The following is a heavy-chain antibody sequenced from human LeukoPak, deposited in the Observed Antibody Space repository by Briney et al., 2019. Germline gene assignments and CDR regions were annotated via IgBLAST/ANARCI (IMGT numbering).Heavy chain of an antibody. Sequence: RASETLSLTCTVSGGSISSYYWSWIRQPPGKGLEWIAYISDIGSINYNPSLKSRVTISVDTSKNQFSLKLSSVTAADTAVYYCASSSRESFWSGYYAYYYYGMDVWGQGTTVTVSS. CDR2: ISDIGSI. CDR3: ASSSRESFWSGYYAYYYYGMDV. V-gene: IGHV4-59*01. J-gene: IGHJ6*02. D-gene: IGHD3-3*01. CDR1: GGSISSYY.